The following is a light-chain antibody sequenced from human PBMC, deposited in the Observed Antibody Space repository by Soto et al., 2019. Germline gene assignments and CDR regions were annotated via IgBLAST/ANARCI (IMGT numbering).Light chain of an antibody. CDR2: DAS. J-gene: IGKJ5*01. CDR1: QSVSSH. CDR3: QQRSNWPPIT. Sequence: EIVLTQSPATLSLSPGERATLSCRASQSVSSHLVWYQQKPGQAPRLLISDASNRATGIPARFSGSGSGTDFTLTINSLEPEDFAVYYCQQRSNWPPITFGQGTRLEI. V-gene: IGKV3-11*01.